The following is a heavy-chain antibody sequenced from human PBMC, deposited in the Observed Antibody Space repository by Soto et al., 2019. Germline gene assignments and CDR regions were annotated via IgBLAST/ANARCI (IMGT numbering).Heavy chain of an antibody. D-gene: IGHD3-3*01. Sequence: PGGSLRLSCAASGFTFSSYAIHWVRQAPGKGLEWVALISYDGSDKDYADSVKGRFTISRDNSRNTLFLQMNSLRAEDTAVYYCAKAYRDGATGRYDFWSGYYARVYYYYGMDVWGQGTTVTVSS. V-gene: IGHV3-30-3*01. J-gene: IGHJ6*02. CDR1: GFTFSSYA. CDR2: ISYDGSDK. CDR3: AKAYRDGATGRYDFWSGYYARVYYYYGMDV.